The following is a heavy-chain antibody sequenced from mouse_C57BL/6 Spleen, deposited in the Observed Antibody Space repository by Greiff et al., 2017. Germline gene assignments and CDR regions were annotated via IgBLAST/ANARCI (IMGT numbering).Heavy chain of an antibody. V-gene: IGHV1-72*01. CDR2: IDPNTGGT. J-gene: IGHJ4*01. CDR1: GYTFTSYW. D-gene: IGHD1-1*01. CDR3: AREDYGSEIYYYAMEV. Sequence: QVQLQQPGAELVKPGASVTLSCKASGYTFTSYWMHWVKQTPGRGLEWIGRIDPNTGGTTYNEKFKSKATLTVDKPSSTAYMQLSSLTSEDSAVYYCAREDYGSEIYYYAMEVWGQGTSVTVSS.